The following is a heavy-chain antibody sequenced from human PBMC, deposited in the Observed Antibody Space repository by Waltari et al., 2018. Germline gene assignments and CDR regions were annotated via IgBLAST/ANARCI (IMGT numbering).Heavy chain of an antibody. CDR2: IRYDGSNK. CDR3: AKDEKGGAFDI. V-gene: IGHV3-30*02. D-gene: IGHD3-16*01. CDR1: GFTFSSYG. J-gene: IGHJ3*02. Sequence: QVQLVESGGGVVQPGGSLRLSCGASGFTFSSYGMHWVRQAPGKGLEWVAFIRYDGSNKYYADSVKGRFTISRDNSKNTLYLQMNSLRAEDTAVYYCAKDEKGGAFDIWGQGTMVTVSS.